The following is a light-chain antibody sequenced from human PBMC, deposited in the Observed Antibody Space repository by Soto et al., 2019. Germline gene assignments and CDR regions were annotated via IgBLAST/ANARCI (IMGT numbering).Light chain of an antibody. CDR2: EGS. Sequence: QSVLTQPASVSGSPGQSITISCTGTSSDVGAYNLVSWYQHHPGKAPKLLVYEGSKRPSGVFNRFSGSKSGNTASLTISGLQADDEGDYYCCSYGGTSTYVFGTGTKVNVL. CDR3: CSYGGTSTYV. J-gene: IGLJ1*01. CDR1: SSDVGAYNL. V-gene: IGLV2-23*01.